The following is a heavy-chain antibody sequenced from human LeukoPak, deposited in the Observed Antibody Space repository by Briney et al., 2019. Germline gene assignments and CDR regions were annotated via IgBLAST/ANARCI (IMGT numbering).Heavy chain of an antibody. CDR1: GGSISSGGYY. Sequence: SETLSLTCTVSGGSISSGGYYWSWIRQHPGKGVEWIGYIYYSGSTYYNPSLKSRVTISVDTSKNQFSLKLSSVTAADTAVYYCARDLSVISAKGSAFDIWGQGTMVTVSS. V-gene: IGHV4-31*03. D-gene: IGHD4-11*01. J-gene: IGHJ3*02. CDR2: IYYSGST. CDR3: ARDLSVISAKGSAFDI.